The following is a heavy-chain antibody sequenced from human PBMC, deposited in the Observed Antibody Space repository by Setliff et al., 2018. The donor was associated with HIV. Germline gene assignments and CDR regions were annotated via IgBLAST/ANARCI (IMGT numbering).Heavy chain of an antibody. D-gene: IGHD2-21*01. CDR1: GYTLTSYA. J-gene: IGHJ3*01. Sequence: GASVKVSCKASGYTLTSYAMHWVRQAPGQRFEWMGWINAGNGNTKYSQKFQGRVTITRDTSASTAYMELSSLRAEDTAVYYCARVNVISAVMEAFDLWGQGTLVTVSS. V-gene: IGHV1-3*01. CDR2: INAGNGNT. CDR3: ARVNVISAVMEAFDL.